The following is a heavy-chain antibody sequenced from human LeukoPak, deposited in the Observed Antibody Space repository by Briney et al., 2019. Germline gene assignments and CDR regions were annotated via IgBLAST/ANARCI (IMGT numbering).Heavy chain of an antibody. V-gene: IGHV1-46*01. J-gene: IGHJ3*02. CDR1: GYTLTELS. CDR2: INPSGGSR. CDR3: ARGSIVGAKTLGFGAFDI. D-gene: IGHD1-26*01. Sequence: ASVKVSCKVSGYTLTELSMHWVRQAPGQGLEWMGIINPSGGSRSYAQKFQGRVTMTRDTSTSTVYMELSSLRSEDTAVYYCARGSIVGAKTLGFGAFDIWGQGTMVTVSS.